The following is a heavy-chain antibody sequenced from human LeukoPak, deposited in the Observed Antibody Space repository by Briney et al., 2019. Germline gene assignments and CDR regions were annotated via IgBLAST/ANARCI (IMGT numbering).Heavy chain of an antibody. D-gene: IGHD3-22*01. J-gene: IGHJ5*02. CDR2: IIPIFGTA. Sequence: ASVKVSCKASGYTFTSYGISWVRQAPGQGLEWMGGIIPIFGTANYAQKFQGRVAITADESTSTAYMELSSLRSEDTAVYYCARRWDYDSSGHMVWFDPWGQGTLVTVSS. CDR1: GYTFTSYG. CDR3: ARRWDYDSSGHMVWFDP. V-gene: IGHV1-69*13.